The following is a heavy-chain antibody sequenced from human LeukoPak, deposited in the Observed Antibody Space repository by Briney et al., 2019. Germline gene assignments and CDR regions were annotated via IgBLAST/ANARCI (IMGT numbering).Heavy chain of an antibody. CDR3: ARGGGYSSSDY. D-gene: IGHD6-13*01. V-gene: IGHV1-8*03. J-gene: IGHJ4*02. Sequence: ASVKVSCKASGGTFSSYAISWVRQAPGQGLEWMGWMNPNSGNTGYAQKFQGRVTITRNTSISTAYMELSSLRSEDTAVYYCARGGGYSSSDYWGQGTLVTVSS. CDR2: MNPNSGNT. CDR1: GGTFSSYA.